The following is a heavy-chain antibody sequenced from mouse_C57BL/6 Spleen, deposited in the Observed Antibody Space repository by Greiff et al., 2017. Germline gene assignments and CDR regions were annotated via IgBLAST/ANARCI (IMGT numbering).Heavy chain of an antibody. Sequence: EVQLQESGPELVKPGASVKISCKASGYSFTGYYMNWVKQSPEKSLEWIGEINPSTGGTTYNQKFKAKATLTVDKSSSTAYMQLKSLTSEDSAVYYCARWGFITTVVPYWYFDVWGTGTTVTVSS. CDR3: ARWGFITTVVPYWYFDV. J-gene: IGHJ1*03. CDR1: GYSFTGYY. D-gene: IGHD1-1*01. V-gene: IGHV1-42*01. CDR2: INPSTGGT.